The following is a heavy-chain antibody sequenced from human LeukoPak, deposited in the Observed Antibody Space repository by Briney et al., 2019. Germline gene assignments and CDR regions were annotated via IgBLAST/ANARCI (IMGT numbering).Heavy chain of an antibody. V-gene: IGHV4-38-2*01. J-gene: IGHJ6*03. CDR3: ARAKNPYYYYYYMDF. CDR2: IYHSGSS. CDR1: GYSISSGHY. Sequence: NPSETLSLTCAVSGYSISSGHYWVWIRQPPGKGLEYIGNIYHSGSSHYNPSLKSRVTISVDTSNNQFSLELSSVTAADTAVYYCARAKNPYYYYYYMDFWGRGTTVTVSS.